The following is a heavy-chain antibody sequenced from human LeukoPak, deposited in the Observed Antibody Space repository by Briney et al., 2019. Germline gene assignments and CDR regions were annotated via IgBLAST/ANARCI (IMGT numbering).Heavy chain of an antibody. CDR3: ARGLRFLYHYDSSGYYPLDY. V-gene: IGHV1-8*01. D-gene: IGHD3-22*01. Sequence: ASVKVSCKASGYTFTSYDINWVRQATGQGLEWMGWMNPNSGNTGYAQKFQGRVTMTRNTSISTAYMELSSLRSEDTAVYYCARGLRFLYHYDSSGYYPLDYWGQGTLVTVSS. CDR2: MNPNSGNT. CDR1: GYTFTSYD. J-gene: IGHJ4*02.